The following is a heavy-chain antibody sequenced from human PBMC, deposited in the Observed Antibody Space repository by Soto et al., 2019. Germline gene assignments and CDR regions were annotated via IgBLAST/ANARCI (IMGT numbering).Heavy chain of an antibody. D-gene: IGHD4-4*01. V-gene: IGHV4-30-4*01. CDR2: IYYSGST. Sequence: PSETLSLTCTVSGGSISSGDYYWSWIRQPPGKGPEWIGYIYYSGSTYYNPSLKSRVTISVDTSKNQFSLKLSSVTAADTAVYYCARDLSMTTVTSYYYYGMDVWGQGTTVTVSS. J-gene: IGHJ6*02. CDR1: GGSISSGDYY. CDR3: ARDLSMTTVTSYYYYGMDV.